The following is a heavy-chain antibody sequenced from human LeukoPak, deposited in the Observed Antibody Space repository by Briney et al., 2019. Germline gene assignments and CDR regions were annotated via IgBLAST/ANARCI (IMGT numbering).Heavy chain of an antibody. V-gene: IGHV3-23*01. CDR1: GFTFSSYG. Sequence: GGTLRLACAASGFTFSSYGMSWVRQAPGKGLEWVSAISGSGGSTYYADSVKGRFTISRDNSKSTLYLQMNSLRAEDTAVYYCAKGKAYYYDCSGHRYFDYWGQGTLVTVSS. J-gene: IGHJ4*02. CDR2: ISGSGGST. CDR3: AKGKAYYYDCSGHRYFDY. D-gene: IGHD3-22*01.